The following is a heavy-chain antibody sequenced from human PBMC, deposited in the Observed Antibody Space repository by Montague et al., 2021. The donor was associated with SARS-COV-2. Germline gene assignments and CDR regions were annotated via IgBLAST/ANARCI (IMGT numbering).Heavy chain of an antibody. CDR3: ARVQGITMIVVVIGAFDI. J-gene: IGHJ3*02. CDR1: GGSISSGGYY. V-gene: IGHV4-31*03. CDR2: IYYRGST. Sequence: TLSLTCTVSGGSISSGGYYWSWIRQHPGKGLEWIGYIYYRGSTYYNPSLKSRVTIPVDTSKNQFSLKLSSVTAADTAVYYCARVQGITMIVVVIGAFDIWGQGTMVTVSS. D-gene: IGHD3-22*01.